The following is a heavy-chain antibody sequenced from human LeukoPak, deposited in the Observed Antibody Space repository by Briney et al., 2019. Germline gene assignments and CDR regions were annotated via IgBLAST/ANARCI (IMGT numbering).Heavy chain of an antibody. D-gene: IGHD1-7*01. CDR3: AKGLELRKGYYYYYMDV. CDR2: ISGSGGTT. Sequence: PGGSLRLSCAASGFTFSKYWMHWVRQALGKGLEWVSGISGSGGTTYYADSVKGRFTISRDNSKNTLYLQMNSLRAEDTAVYYCAKGLELRKGYYYYYMDVWGKGTTVTVSS. J-gene: IGHJ6*03. CDR1: GFTFSKYW. V-gene: IGHV3-23*01.